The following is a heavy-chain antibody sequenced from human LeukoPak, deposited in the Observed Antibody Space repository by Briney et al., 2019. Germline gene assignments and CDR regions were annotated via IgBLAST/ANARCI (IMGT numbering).Heavy chain of an antibody. D-gene: IGHD6-13*01. CDR1: GGTFSSYA. V-gene: IGHV1-69*05. CDR3: ARDGQQQIAYYMDV. J-gene: IGHJ6*03. Sequence: ASVKVSCKASGGTFSSYAISWVRQAPGQGLEWMGGIIPIFGTANYAQKFQGRVTITTDESTSTAYMELSSLRSEDTAVYYCARDGQQQIAYYMDVWGKGTTVTVSS. CDR2: IIPIFGTA.